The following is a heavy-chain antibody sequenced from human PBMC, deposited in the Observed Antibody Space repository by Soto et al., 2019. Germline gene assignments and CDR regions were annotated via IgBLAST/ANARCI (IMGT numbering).Heavy chain of an antibody. D-gene: IGHD3-3*01. CDR1: GYTFTRHY. J-gene: IGHJ4*02. V-gene: IGHV1-46*03. CDR2: INPSSGTI. CDR3: TRGLERYYFDY. Sequence: QVQLVQSGAEVKKPGASVKVSCKASGYTFTRHYMHRVRQAPGQGLEWMGIINPSSGTISHAQKFQGRVTMTRDTSTSSVYMELSSLKSEDTAVYYCTRGLERYYFDYWGQGTLVTVSS.